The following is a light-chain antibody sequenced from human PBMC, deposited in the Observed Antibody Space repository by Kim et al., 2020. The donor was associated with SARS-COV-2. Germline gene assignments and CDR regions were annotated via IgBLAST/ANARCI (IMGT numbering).Light chain of an antibody. CDR2: FAS. J-gene: IGKJ4*01. CDR3: QQTASLPLT. Sequence: SVTPKERVSITCRATQSIGSKLQWYQQKPGQSPKLLITFASQSFSGVPSRFSGSGTGTQFTLTINSLEAEDAAVYYCQQTASLPLTFGGGTKLEI. CDR1: QSIGSK. V-gene: IGKV6-21*01.